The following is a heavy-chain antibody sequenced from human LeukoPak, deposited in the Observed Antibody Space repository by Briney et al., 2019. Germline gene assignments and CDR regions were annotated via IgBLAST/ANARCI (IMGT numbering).Heavy chain of an antibody. J-gene: IGHJ4*02. Sequence: PSETLSLTCTVSGGSISSSSYYWGWIRQPPGKGLEWLGSIYYSGSTYYNPSLKSRVTISVDTSKNQFSLKLSSVTAADTAVYYCARAAIYDIVVVPAAPFDYWGQGTLVTVSS. CDR1: GGSISSSSYY. V-gene: IGHV4-39*07. CDR2: IYYSGST. D-gene: IGHD2-2*01. CDR3: ARAAIYDIVVVPAAPFDY.